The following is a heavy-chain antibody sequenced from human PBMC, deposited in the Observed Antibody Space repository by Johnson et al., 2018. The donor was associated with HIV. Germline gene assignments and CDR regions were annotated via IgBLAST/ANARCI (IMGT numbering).Heavy chain of an antibody. D-gene: IGHD6-19*01. CDR1: GFTFSTYW. J-gene: IGHJ3*02. CDR3: ARIPGSGWEHDAFDI. Sequence: VQLVESGGGVVQPGRSLRLSCAASGFTFSTYWMSWVRQAPGKGLEWVANIKQDGSEKNYVDSVKGRFTISRDNAKNSLYLQMNSLRAEDTAVYYCARIPGSGWEHDAFDIWGQGTLVTVSS. CDR2: IKQDGSEK. V-gene: IGHV3-7*01.